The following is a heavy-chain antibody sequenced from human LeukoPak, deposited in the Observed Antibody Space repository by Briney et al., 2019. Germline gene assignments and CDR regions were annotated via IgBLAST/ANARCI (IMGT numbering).Heavy chain of an antibody. Sequence: GGSLRLSCAASGFTFDDYGMSWVRQAPGKGLEWVSAISGSGGSTYYADSVKGRFTISRDNSKNTLYLQMNSLRAEDTAVYYCAKYTVVNAFDIWGQGTMVTVSS. V-gene: IGHV3-23*01. CDR3: AKYTVVNAFDI. D-gene: IGHD4-23*01. CDR1: GFTFDDYG. J-gene: IGHJ3*02. CDR2: ISGSGGST.